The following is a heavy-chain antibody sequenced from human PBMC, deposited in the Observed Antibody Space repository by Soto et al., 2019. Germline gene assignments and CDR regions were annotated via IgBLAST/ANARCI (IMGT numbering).Heavy chain of an antibody. CDR2: IIPIFGTA. CDR3: ARSGWSVSNFDY. CDR1: GGTFSSYA. D-gene: IGHD3-3*01. Sequence: QVQLVQSGAEVKKPGSSVKVSCKASGGTFSSYAISWVRQAPGQGLEWMGGIIPIFGTANYAQTFQGRVTITADKSTNTAYMELSSLRSEDTAVYYCARSGWSVSNFDYWGQGTLVTVSS. V-gene: IGHV1-69*06. J-gene: IGHJ4*02.